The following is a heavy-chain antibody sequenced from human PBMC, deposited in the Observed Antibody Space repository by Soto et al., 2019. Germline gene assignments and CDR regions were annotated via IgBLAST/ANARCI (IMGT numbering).Heavy chain of an antibody. Sequence: QVRRQEWGPGLVKPSQTLSLKCSVSGGSITTGGRYWSWIRQLPGKGPEWIGDIYYSGNTYYNASHKSRVTISVEAAKNQFSLKLSSVTAADTAVYYCAQALVFTGGDGFDIWGQGRLVTVSS. J-gene: IGHJ3*02. V-gene: IGHV4-31*02. D-gene: IGHD1-1*01. CDR3: AQALVFTGGDGFDI. CDR2: IYYSGNT. CDR1: GGSITTGGRY.